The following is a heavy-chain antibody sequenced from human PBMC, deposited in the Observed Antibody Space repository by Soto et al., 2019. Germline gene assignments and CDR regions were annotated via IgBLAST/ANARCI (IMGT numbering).Heavy chain of an antibody. V-gene: IGHV3-33*01. Sequence: SLILSCAASGFTWSSDGMHWVRQAPGMGLEWVAVIWYDGSNKYYADSVPGRFTISRDNSKNSLYLQMNSLRAEDTAVYYCARAYSRRLPRRADDYFAMDVWGQGTTVTVSS. CDR1: GFTWSSDG. CDR3: ARAYSRRLPRRADDYFAMDV. CDR2: IWYDGSNK. J-gene: IGHJ6*02. D-gene: IGHD2-15*01.